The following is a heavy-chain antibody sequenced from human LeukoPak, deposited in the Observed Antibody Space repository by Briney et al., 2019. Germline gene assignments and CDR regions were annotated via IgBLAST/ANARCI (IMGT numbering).Heavy chain of an antibody. CDR2: ITSSSHYI. D-gene: IGHD2-15*01. Sequence: GGSLRLSCAASGFTFSSYEMNWVRQAPGKGLEWVSRITSSSHYIYYADSVKGRFTISRDNAKNSLYLDMSSLRADDTAVYYCARAENSGSGGLDPWGQGTLVTVSS. J-gene: IGHJ5*02. CDR1: GFTFSSYE. CDR3: ARAENSGSGGLDP. V-gene: IGHV3-21*01.